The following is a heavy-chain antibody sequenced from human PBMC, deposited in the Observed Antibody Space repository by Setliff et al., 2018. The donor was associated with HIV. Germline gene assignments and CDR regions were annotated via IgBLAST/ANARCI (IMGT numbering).Heavy chain of an antibody. CDR3: AKDRYCSGDSCYFGNAFDI. CDR2: ISYDESYE. D-gene: IGHD2-15*01. Sequence: GGSLRLSCAASGFTFSIYAMHWVRQAPGKGLEWVAFISYDESYEYYADSVRGRFTISRDNSNNTLYFQLSSLRDDDTAVYYCAKDRYCSGDSCYFGNAFDIWGQGTMVTV. J-gene: IGHJ3*02. V-gene: IGHV3-30*04. CDR1: GFTFSIYA.